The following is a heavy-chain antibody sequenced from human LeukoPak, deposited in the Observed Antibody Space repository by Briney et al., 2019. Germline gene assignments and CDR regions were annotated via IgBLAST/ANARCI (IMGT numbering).Heavy chain of an antibody. J-gene: IGHJ4*02. V-gene: IGHV3-33*01. CDR3: ARESSGWSVDY. D-gene: IGHD6-19*01. CDR1: GFTFSSYG. Sequence: GGSLRLSCAASGFTFSSYGMHWVRQAPGKGLEWVAVIWYDGGNKYYADSVKGRFTISRDNSKNTLYLQMNSLRAEDTAVYYCARESSGWSVDYWGQGTLVTVSS. CDR2: IWYDGGNK.